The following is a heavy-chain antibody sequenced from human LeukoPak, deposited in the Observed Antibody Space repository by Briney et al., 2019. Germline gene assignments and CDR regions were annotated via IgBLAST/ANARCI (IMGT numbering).Heavy chain of an antibody. D-gene: IGHD6-13*01. CDR2: ISSSGSTI. CDR3: AKDKRAAAAAHDAFDI. Sequence: GGSLRLSCAASGFTFSDYYMSWIRQAPGKGLEWVSYISSSGSTIYYADSVKGRFTISRDNAKNSLYLQMNSLRAEDTALYYCAKDKRAAAAAHDAFDIWGQGTMVTVSS. J-gene: IGHJ3*02. CDR1: GFTFSDYY. V-gene: IGHV3-11*01.